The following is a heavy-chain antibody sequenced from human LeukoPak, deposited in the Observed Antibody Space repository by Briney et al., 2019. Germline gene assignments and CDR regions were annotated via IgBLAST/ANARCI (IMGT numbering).Heavy chain of an antibody. Sequence: GGSLRLSCEVSGFSISMHSMNWVRQAPGKGLEWVSSISSSSSYIYYADSVKGRFTISRDNAKNSLYLQMNSLRAEDTAVYYCARGPLVAATNWFDPWGQGTLVTVSS. CDR3: ARGPLVAATNWFDP. CDR1: GFSISMHS. J-gene: IGHJ5*02. V-gene: IGHV3-21*01. D-gene: IGHD2-15*01. CDR2: ISSSSSYI.